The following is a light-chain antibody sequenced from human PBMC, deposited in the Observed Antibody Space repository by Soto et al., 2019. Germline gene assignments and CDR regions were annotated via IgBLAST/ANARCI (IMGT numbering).Light chain of an antibody. CDR2: RNN. V-gene: IGLV1-47*01. J-gene: IGLJ2*01. CDR3: ATWDDSLSGVV. CDR1: SSNIGNNY. Sequence: QSVLTQPPSASGTPGQRVTISCSGSSSNIGNNYVYWYQHLPGTAPKLFIYRNNERPSGVPDRFSASKSGTSASLAISGLRSEDEDNSYCATWDDSLSGVVFGGGTKLTVL.